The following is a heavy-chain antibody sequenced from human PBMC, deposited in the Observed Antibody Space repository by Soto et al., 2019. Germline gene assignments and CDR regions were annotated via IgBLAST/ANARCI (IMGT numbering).Heavy chain of an antibody. V-gene: IGHV6-1*01. CDR2: TYYRSKWHN. CDR3: GKDRVSEHNSGWPQGH. Sequence: PSQTLSLTCAISGDSVSSNSAAWNWIRQSPSRGLEWLGRTYYRSKWHNDYAVSVKSRITINPDTSKNQFSLQLNSLRPEDTAVYHCGKDRVSEHNSGWPQGHWGQGTLVTVSS. CDR1: GDSVSSNSAA. J-gene: IGHJ4*02. D-gene: IGHD6-19*01.